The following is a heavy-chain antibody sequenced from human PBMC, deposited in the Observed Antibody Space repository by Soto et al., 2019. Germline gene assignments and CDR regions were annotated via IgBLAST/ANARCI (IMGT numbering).Heavy chain of an antibody. J-gene: IGHJ3*02. D-gene: IGHD5-12*01. Sequence: SETLSLTCTVSGGSISSGDYYWSWIRQPPGKGLEWIEYIYYSGSTYYNPSLKSRLTISVDTSKNQFSLKLSSVTTADTAVYYCARQRGYDNAFDIWGQGTMVTVSS. V-gene: IGHV4-30-4*01. CDR2: IYYSGST. CDR1: GGSISSGDYY. CDR3: ARQRGYDNAFDI.